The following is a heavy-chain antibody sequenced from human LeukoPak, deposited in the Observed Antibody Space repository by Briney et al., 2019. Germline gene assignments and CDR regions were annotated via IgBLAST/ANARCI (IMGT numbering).Heavy chain of an antibody. D-gene: IGHD6-13*01. Sequence: ASVKVSCKASGHTFTSYDINWVRQATGQGLEWMGWMNPDSGNTGYAQKFQGRVTITRNPSISTAYMELSSLTSEDTAVYYCARRIAAAGVGIVYWGQGTLVTVSS. V-gene: IGHV1-8*01. CDR3: ARRIAAAGVGIVY. J-gene: IGHJ4*02. CDR1: GHTFTSYD. CDR2: MNPDSGNT.